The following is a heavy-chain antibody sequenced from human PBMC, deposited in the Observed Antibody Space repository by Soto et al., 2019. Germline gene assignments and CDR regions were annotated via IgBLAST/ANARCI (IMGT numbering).Heavy chain of an antibody. CDR2: IKSKTDGGTT. J-gene: IGHJ3*02. V-gene: IGHV3-15*01. Sequence: EVQLVESGGGLVKPGGSLRLSCAASGFTFSNAWMSWVRQAPGKGLEWVGRIKSKTDGGTTDYAAPVKGRFTISRDDSKNTLYLQMNSLKTEDTAVYYCTTDHVVVVVAATPGAFDIWGQGTMVTVSS. CDR1: GFTFSNAW. D-gene: IGHD2-15*01. CDR3: TTDHVVVVVAATPGAFDI.